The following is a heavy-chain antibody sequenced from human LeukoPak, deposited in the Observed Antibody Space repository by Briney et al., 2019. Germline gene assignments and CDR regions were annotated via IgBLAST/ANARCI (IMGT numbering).Heavy chain of an antibody. Sequence: GGSLRLSCAASGFTLRSYGMHWVRQAPGKGLEYVSAIHINGVSTYYADSVRGRFIISRDTAKNMLYLQMGSLSVDDMAVYYCARWPGAYDSWGQGALVIVSS. CDR1: GFTLRSYG. V-gene: IGHV3-64*02. J-gene: IGHJ4*02. CDR2: IHINGVST. D-gene: IGHD2-21*01. CDR3: ARWPGAYDS.